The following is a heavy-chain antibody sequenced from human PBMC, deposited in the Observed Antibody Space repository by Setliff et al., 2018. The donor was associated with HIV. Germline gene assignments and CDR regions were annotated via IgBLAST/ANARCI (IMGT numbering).Heavy chain of an antibody. Sequence: ASVKVSCKASGYTFTRYDINWVRQATGQGLEWMGWMNPNSGNTGYAQKFQGRVTMTRNTSISTAYMELSSLRSEDTAVYYCARDPLRISDRFNFYFGMDVWGQGTTVTVSS. CDR2: MNPNSGNT. CDR3: ARDPLRISDRFNFYFGMDV. J-gene: IGHJ6*02. D-gene: IGHD3-3*01. CDR1: GYTFTRYD. V-gene: IGHV1-8*01.